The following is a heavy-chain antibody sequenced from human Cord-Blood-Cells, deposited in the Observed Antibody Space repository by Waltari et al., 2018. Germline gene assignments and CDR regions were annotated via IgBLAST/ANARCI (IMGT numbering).Heavy chain of an antibody. J-gene: IGHJ4*02. Sequence: QVQLVQSGAEGKKPGSSLKVSCKASGYTFTGYYMHWVRQAPGQGLEWMGRINPNSGGTNYAQKVQGRVTMTWDTSISTAYMELSRLRSDDTAVYYCAIHLIAARPHYFDYWGQGTLVTVSS. CDR1: GYTFTGYY. D-gene: IGHD6-6*01. CDR3: AIHLIAARPHYFDY. CDR2: INPNSGGT. V-gene: IGHV1-2*06.